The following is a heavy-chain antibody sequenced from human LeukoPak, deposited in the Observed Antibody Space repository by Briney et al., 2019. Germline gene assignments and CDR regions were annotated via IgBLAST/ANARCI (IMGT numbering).Heavy chain of an antibody. V-gene: IGHV5-51*01. CDR2: IYPGDSET. J-gene: IGHJ4*02. CDR3: ARKSRADY. Sequence: GESLKISCKGSGYMFTSYWIGWVRQIPGKGLEWMAIIYPGDSETRYSPSFQGQVTISADKSISTAYLQWSRLKASDTAMYYCARKSRADYWGQGTLVTVSS. CDR1: GYMFTSYW.